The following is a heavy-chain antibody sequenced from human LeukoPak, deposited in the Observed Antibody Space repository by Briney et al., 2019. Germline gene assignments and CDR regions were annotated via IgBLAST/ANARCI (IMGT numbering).Heavy chain of an antibody. CDR3: ARYSGTFSNSYFDC. V-gene: IGHV3-66*01. CDR2: IYSGRST. J-gene: IGHJ4*02. D-gene: IGHD1-26*01. CDR1: GGSFSGYY. Sequence: ETLSLTCAVYGGSFSGYYWSWVRQAPGKGLEWVSLIYSGRSTYYADSVKGRFIISRDNSKNTLYLQMNSLRAEDTAVYYCARYSGTFSNSYFDCWGQGTLVTVSS.